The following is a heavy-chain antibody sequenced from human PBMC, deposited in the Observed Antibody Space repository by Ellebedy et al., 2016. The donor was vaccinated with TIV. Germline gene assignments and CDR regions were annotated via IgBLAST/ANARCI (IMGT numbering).Heavy chain of an antibody. J-gene: IGHJ4*02. CDR1: GFTFSIYG. CDR2: ISGYNGDT. CDR3: ARPPYTEDFPPY. Sequence: ASVKVSCXASGFTFSIYGISWVRQAPGQGLEWVGWISGYNGDTNYAQRLQGRVTMTTDTSTNTTYMELRSLTSDDTAVYYCARPPYTEDFPPYWGQGTLVTVSS. V-gene: IGHV1-18*01. D-gene: IGHD2-2*02.